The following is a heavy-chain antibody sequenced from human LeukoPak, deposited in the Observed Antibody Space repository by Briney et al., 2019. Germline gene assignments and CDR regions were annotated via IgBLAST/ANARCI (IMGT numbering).Heavy chain of an antibody. Sequence: GGSLRLSCAASGFTFSSYGMHWVRQAPGKGLEWVAVISYDGSNKYYADSVKGRFTISRDNSKNTLYLQMNSLRAEDTAVYYCAKDQIVVVPAAMYPYYYGMDVWGKGTTVTFSS. J-gene: IGHJ6*04. D-gene: IGHD2-2*01. CDR1: GFTFSSYG. CDR2: ISYDGSNK. V-gene: IGHV3-30*18. CDR3: AKDQIVVVPAAMYPYYYGMDV.